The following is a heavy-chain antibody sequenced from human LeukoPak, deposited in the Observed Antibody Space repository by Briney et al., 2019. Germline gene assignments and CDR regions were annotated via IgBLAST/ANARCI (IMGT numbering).Heavy chain of an antibody. CDR2: ISYDGSNK. Sequence: QPGGSLRLPCAASGFTFSSYAMHWVRQAPGKGLEWVAVISYDGSNKYYADSVKGRFTISRDNSKNTLYLQMNSLRAEDTAVYYCARDGPEGSSGWYWDYYYYGMDVWGQGTTVTVSS. CDR3: ARDGPEGSSGWYWDYYYYGMDV. CDR1: GFTFSSYA. D-gene: IGHD6-19*01. J-gene: IGHJ6*02. V-gene: IGHV3-30-3*01.